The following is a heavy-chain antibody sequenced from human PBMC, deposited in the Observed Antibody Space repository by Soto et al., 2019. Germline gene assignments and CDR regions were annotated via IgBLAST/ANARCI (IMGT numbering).Heavy chain of an antibody. V-gene: IGHV3-64*04. CDR2: ISDSGGST. D-gene: IGHD3-3*01. CDR1: GFTFSSYA. J-gene: IGHJ4*02. Sequence: GGSLRLSCSASGFTFSSYAMHWVRQAPGKGLEYVSTISDSGGSTYYADSVKGRFTISRDNSKNTLHLRMNSLRAEDTAVYYCAQLHFWSGYSSTLAYWGQGTVVTL. CDR3: AQLHFWSGYSSTLAY.